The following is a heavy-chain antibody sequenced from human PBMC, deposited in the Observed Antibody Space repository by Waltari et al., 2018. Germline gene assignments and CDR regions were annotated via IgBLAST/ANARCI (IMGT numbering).Heavy chain of an antibody. Sequence: QVQLVQSGAEVKKPGASVKVSCKASGYTFTGYYMHWVRQAPGQGLGWMGWINPNRGGTNYAQKFQGMVTMTRDTSISTAYMELSRLRSDDTAVYYCARAPPSYYGSGSQLDYWGQGTLVTVSS. V-gene: IGHV1-2*02. CDR3: ARAPPSYYGSGSQLDY. CDR1: GYTFTGYY. CDR2: INPNRGGT. J-gene: IGHJ4*02. D-gene: IGHD3-10*01.